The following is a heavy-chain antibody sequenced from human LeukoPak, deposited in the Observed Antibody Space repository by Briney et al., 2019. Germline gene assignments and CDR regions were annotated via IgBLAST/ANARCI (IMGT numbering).Heavy chain of an antibody. CDR1: GFTFGIYS. CDR2: ISSTSMYI. V-gene: IGHV3-21*01. D-gene: IGHD6-13*01. Sequence: GGSLRLSCAASGFTFGIYSMTWVRQAPGKGLEWVSSISSTSMYIYYADSMRGRFTISRDNAENSLFLQIDSLGAEDTAVYSCARVAAGAEAHTLHYHYMDVWGKGTTVTVSS. J-gene: IGHJ6*03. CDR3: ARVAAGAEAHTLHYHYMDV.